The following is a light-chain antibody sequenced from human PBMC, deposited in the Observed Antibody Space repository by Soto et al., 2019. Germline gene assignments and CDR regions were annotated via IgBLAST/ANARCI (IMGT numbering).Light chain of an antibody. J-gene: IGKJ5*01. V-gene: IGKV2-30*02. CDR3: MQGTHWPIT. CDR1: QSLVHSDGIAY. CDR2: KVS. Sequence: DVVMTQSPLSLPVTLGQPASISCRSNQSLVHSDGIAYFSWFQQRPGRSPRRLIYKVSNRDSGVPGRFRGSGSGTDFALKISSVEAEDVGVYYCMQGTHWPITFGKGTRLEIK.